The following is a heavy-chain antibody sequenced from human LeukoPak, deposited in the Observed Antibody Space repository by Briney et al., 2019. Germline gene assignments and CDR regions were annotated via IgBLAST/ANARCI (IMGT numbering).Heavy chain of an antibody. V-gene: IGHV3-30-3*01. J-gene: IGHJ4*02. CDR2: ISYDGSNK. D-gene: IGHD3-16*02. Sequence: GGSLRLSCAASGFTFSSYAMHWVRQAPGKGLEWVAVISYDGSNKYYADSVKGRFTISRDNSKNTLYLQMNSLGAEDTAVYYCARDEEYDYVWGSYRYRGWFDYWGQGTLVTVSS. CDR3: ARDEEYDYVWGSYRYRGWFDY. CDR1: GFTFSSYA.